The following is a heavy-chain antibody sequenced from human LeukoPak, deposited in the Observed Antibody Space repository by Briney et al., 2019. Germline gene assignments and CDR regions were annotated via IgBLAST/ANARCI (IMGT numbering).Heavy chain of an antibody. CDR3: ARDRGYCSSTSCLPYYYYGMDV. CDR2: IKQDGSEK. CDR1: GFTFSSSW. J-gene: IGHJ6*04. D-gene: IGHD2-2*01. Sequence: GGSLRLSCAAPGFTFSSSWMSWVRQAPGKGLGWVANIKQDGSEKYYVDSVKGRFTISRDNAKNSLYLQMNSLRAEDTAVYYCARDRGYCSSTSCLPYYYYGMDVWGKGTTVTVSS. V-gene: IGHV3-7*03.